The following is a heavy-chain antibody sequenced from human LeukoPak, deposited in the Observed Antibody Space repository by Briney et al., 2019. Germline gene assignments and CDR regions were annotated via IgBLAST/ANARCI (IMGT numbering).Heavy chain of an antibody. CDR2: ITFTGNT. J-gene: IGHJ4*02. CDR3: AREGGAPGHTNEFDY. D-gene: IGHD1-1*01. V-gene: IGHV4-61*01. Sequence: SETLSLTCTVSDDSVSSSRYYWTWIRQTPGKGLEWIGHITFTGNTNYNPSLKSRVTISLGTSNNQFSLELKAVTAADTAVYYCAREGGAPGHTNEFDYWGQGILVTVSS. CDR1: DDSVSSSRYY.